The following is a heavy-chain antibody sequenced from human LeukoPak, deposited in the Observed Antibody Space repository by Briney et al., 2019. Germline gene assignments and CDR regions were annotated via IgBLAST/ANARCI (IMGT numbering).Heavy chain of an antibody. D-gene: IGHD3-10*01. Sequence: PGGSLRLSCAASGFTFSSYGMHWVRQAPGKGLEWVAVISYDGSNKYYADSVKGRFTISRDNSKNTLYLQMNSLRAEDTAVYYCAKDWDRLYGSGRKPIRKYNWFDPWGQGTLVTVSS. V-gene: IGHV3-30*18. CDR1: GFTFSSYG. CDR2: ISYDGSNK. CDR3: AKDWDRLYGSGRKPIRKYNWFDP. J-gene: IGHJ5*02.